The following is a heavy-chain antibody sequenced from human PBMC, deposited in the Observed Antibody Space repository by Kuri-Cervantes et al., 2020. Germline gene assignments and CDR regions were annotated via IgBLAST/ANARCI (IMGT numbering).Heavy chain of an antibody. V-gene: IGHV4-61*01. CDR2: IYYTGST. J-gene: IGHJ4*02. Sequence: GSLRLSCSLSGGSVNSGSYYWSWIRQPPGKGLEWIGYIYYTGSTNYNPSLKSRVTISVDTSKNQFSLKLSSVTAADTAVYYCASSPTIFGVVTNADLYYFDYWGQGTLGTVSS. D-gene: IGHD3-3*01. CDR1: GGSVNSGSYY. CDR3: ASSPTIFGVVTNADLYYFDY.